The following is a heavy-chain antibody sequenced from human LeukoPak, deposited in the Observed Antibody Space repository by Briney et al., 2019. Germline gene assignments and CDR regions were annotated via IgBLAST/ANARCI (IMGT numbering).Heavy chain of an antibody. Sequence: GASVTVSCQASGYTFTSYDMHWVRQAPGQGLEWMGLINPSGGSTSYAQNFQGRDTITRDMSTSTVYMELSSLRSDDTAVDFCARGKPRTGYDSRGSLDYWGQGTLVTVSS. CDR1: GYTFTSYD. V-gene: IGHV1-46*01. J-gene: IGHJ4*02. D-gene: IGHD3-22*01. CDR2: INPSGGST. CDR3: ARGKPRTGYDSRGSLDY.